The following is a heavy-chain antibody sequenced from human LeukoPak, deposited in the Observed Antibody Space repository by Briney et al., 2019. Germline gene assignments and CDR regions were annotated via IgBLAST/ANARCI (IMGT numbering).Heavy chain of an antibody. J-gene: IGHJ6*02. CDR3: ASLEWKLRIYGMDV. CDR1: GYSFTSYW. V-gene: IGHV5-10-1*01. D-gene: IGHD1-26*01. Sequence: GESLKISCKGSGYSFTSYWISWVRQMPGKGLEWMGRIDPSDSYTNYSPSFQGYVTISADKSISTAYLQWSSLKASDTAMYYCASLEWKLRIYGMDVWGQGTTVTVSS. CDR2: IDPSDSYT.